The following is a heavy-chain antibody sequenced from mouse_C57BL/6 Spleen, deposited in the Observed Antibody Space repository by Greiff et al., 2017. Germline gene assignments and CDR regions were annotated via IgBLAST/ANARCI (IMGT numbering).Heavy chain of an antibody. CDR3: ARGPPYGNYDY. D-gene: IGHD2-1*01. Sequence: QVHVKQSGAELVKPGASVKISCKASGYAFTSYWMHWVKQRPGQGLEWIGQIYPGDGDTNYNGKFKGKATLTADKSSSTAYMQLSSLTSEDSAVXCCARGPPYGNYDYWGQGTTLTVSA. CDR1: GYAFTSYW. V-gene: IGHV1-80*01. J-gene: IGHJ2*01. CDR2: IYPGDGDT.